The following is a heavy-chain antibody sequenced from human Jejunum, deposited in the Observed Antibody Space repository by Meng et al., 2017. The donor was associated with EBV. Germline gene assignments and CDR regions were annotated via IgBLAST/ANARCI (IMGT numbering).Heavy chain of an antibody. CDR3: ARQGPSGRTFDY. J-gene: IGHJ4*02. D-gene: IGHD1-26*01. V-gene: IGHV4-39*01. CDR2: YYNSGST. Sequence: QLQAPGPGRWTPSETPSLTCTVSGGSISSSSYYWGWIRQPPGKGLEWIGTYYNSGSTYYNPSLKSRVTISVDTSKNQFSLKLISVTAADTAAYYCARQGPSGRTFDYWGQGTLVTVSS. CDR1: GGSISSSSYY.